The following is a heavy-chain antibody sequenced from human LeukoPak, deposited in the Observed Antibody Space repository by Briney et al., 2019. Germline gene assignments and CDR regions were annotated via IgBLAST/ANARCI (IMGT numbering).Heavy chain of an antibody. Sequence: GASVKVSCKASGGTFSSYAISWVRQAPGQGLEWMGGITPIFGTANYAQKFQGRVTITTDESTSTAYMELSRLRSEDTAVYYCARGHYYDSSGYYGYWGQGTLVTVSS. D-gene: IGHD3-22*01. J-gene: IGHJ4*02. CDR3: ARGHYYDSSGYYGY. CDR2: ITPIFGTA. V-gene: IGHV1-69*05. CDR1: GGTFSSYA.